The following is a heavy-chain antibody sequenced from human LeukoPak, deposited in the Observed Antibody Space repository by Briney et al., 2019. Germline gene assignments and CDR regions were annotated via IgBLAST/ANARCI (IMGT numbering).Heavy chain of an antibody. J-gene: IGHJ4*02. CDR1: GFIFSNYE. V-gene: IGHV3-48*03. CDR3: ARDPGLLVTGTNFDY. D-gene: IGHD1-1*01. Sequence: GGSLRLSCAASGFIFSNYEMNWLRQAPGKGLEWISYISVSTNNIYYADSVKGRFFISRDNAKNSLYLQMNGLRAEDTAVYYCARDPGLLVTGTNFDYCGQGTLVTVSS. CDR2: ISVSTNNI.